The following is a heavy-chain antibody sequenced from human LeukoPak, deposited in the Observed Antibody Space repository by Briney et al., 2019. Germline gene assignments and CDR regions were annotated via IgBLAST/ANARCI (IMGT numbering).Heavy chain of an antibody. V-gene: IGHV3-7*01. CDR2: MRQDGSEK. J-gene: IGHJ3*01. CDR1: GFTFRNHI. CDR3: AREGDAFDF. Sequence: GGSLRLSCAASGFTFRNHIISWIRQAPGKGLEWVANMRQDGSEKFYVDSVKGRFTISRDNAKNSLYLQMDSLRAEDTTLYYCAREGDAFDFWGQGTMVTVSS.